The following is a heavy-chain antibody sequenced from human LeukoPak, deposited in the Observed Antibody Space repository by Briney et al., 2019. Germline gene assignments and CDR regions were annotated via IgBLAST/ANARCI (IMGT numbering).Heavy chain of an antibody. CDR3: ASSEYSSSSPNY. CDR2: IYYSGST. D-gene: IGHD6-6*01. J-gene: IGHJ4*02. V-gene: IGHV4-59*01. Sequence: PGXGLECIGYIYYSGSTNYNPSLKSRVTISVDTSKNQFSLKLSSVTAADTAVYYCASSEYSSSSPNYWGQGTLVTVSS.